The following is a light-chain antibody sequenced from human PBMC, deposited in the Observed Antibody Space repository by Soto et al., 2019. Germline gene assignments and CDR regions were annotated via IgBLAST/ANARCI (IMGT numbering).Light chain of an antibody. Sequence: AIQMTPSPSSLSASVGDRVTITCRASQDIRNDLGWYQQRPGKPPKVLIYAATNLQSGVPQRFSGSGSGTDFALTITSLQTEDFATYYCIQDYNRPYTFGQGTKLEF. CDR1: QDIRND. CDR2: AAT. J-gene: IGKJ2*01. CDR3: IQDYNRPYT. V-gene: IGKV1-6*01.